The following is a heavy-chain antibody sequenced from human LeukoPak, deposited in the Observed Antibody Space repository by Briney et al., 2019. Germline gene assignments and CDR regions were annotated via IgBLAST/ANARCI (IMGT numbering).Heavy chain of an antibody. J-gene: IGHJ6*03. CDR1: GGSISSGSYY. D-gene: IGHD3-16*01. CDR3: ARAKGVGGVRYYYYYMDV. Sequence: SETLSLTCTVSGGSISSGSYYWSWIRQPAGKGLEWIGRIYTSGSTNYNPSLKSRVTISVDTSKNQFSLKLSSVTAADTAVYYCARAKGVGGVRYYYYYMDVWGKGTTVTISS. CDR2: IYTSGST. V-gene: IGHV4-61*02.